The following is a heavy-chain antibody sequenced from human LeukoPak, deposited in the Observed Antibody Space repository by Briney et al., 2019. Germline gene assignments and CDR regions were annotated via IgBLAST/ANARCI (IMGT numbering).Heavy chain of an antibody. V-gene: IGHV3-23*01. CDR1: GFTFSSYA. D-gene: IGHD3-3*01. CDR3: AKDLLYDFSPLEYFQH. Sequence: GGSLRLSCAASGFTFSSYAMCWVRQAPGKGLEWVSAISGSGGSTYYADSVKGRFTISRDNSKNTLYLQMNSLRAEDTAVYYCAKDLLYDFSPLEYFQHWGQGTLVTVSS. CDR2: ISGSGGST. J-gene: IGHJ1*01.